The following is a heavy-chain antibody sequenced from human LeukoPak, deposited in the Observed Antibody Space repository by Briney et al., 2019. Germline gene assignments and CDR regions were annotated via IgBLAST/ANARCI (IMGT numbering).Heavy chain of an antibody. CDR2: ISGSGGST. V-gene: IGHV3-23*01. D-gene: IGHD6-13*01. J-gene: IGHJ6*02. CDR1: GGTFSSYA. CDR3: AKDRSSPYYYYGMDV. Sequence: EASVKVSCEASGGTFSSYAMSWVRQAPGKGLEWVSAISGSGGSTYYADSVKGRFTISRDNSKNTLYLQMNSLRAEDTAVYYCAKDRSSPYYYYGMDVWGQGTMVTVSS.